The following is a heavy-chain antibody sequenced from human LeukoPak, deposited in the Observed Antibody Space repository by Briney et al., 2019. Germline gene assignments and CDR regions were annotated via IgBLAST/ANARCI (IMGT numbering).Heavy chain of an antibody. CDR3: VSHSDPLTGYSFDY. CDR1: GFTVSSNY. CDR2: IHDSGNT. Sequence: GGSLRLSCAASGFTVSSNYMTWVRQAPGKGLEWVSIIHDSGNTYYADSVKGRFTVTRDNSRNTVPLEMNSLRVDDTAVYYCVSHSDPLTGYSFDYWGQGTLVTVSS. D-gene: IGHD3-9*01. J-gene: IGHJ4*02. V-gene: IGHV3-53*01.